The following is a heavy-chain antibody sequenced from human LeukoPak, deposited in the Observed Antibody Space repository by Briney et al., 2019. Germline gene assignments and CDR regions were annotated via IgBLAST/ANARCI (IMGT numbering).Heavy chain of an antibody. CDR2: IYPRDGST. V-gene: IGHV1-46*01. CDR1: GYTFTNNY. CDR3: ARDQEGFDY. J-gene: IGHJ4*02. Sequence: ASVKVSCKASGYTFTNNYLHWVRQAPGQGLEWMGMIYPRDGSTSYAQNFQGRVTVTRDTSTTTVHMELRGLRSEDTAVYYCARDQEGFDYWGQGTVVTVS.